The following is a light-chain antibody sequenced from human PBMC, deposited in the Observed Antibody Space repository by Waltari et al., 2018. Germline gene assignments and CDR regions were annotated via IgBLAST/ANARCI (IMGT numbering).Light chain of an antibody. CDR3: GTWDSSLGVWV. CDR1: PSTIGVTD. Sequence: QSVLTQPPSVSAAPGQNVTISCSGRPSTIGVTDVFWYQHLPGTAPNLRIYETDGRPAGTPDRCSGSKSGTTATLGITGLQTGDEADYYCGTWDSSLGVWVFGGGTRLTVL. CDR2: ETD. V-gene: IGLV1-51*02. J-gene: IGLJ3*02.